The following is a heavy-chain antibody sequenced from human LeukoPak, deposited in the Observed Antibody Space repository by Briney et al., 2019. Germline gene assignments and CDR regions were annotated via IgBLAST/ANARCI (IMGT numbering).Heavy chain of an antibody. D-gene: IGHD6-13*01. Sequence: SETLSLTCTVSGGSISSYYWSWIRQPPGKGLEWIGYIYYSGSTNYNPSLKSRVTISVDTSKNQFSLKLSSVTAADTAVYYCARPWAQGLYSSSWHYYYGMDVWGQGTTVTVSS. CDR2: IYYSGST. CDR3: ARPWAQGLYSSSWHYYYGMDV. J-gene: IGHJ6*02. V-gene: IGHV4-59*01. CDR1: GGSISSYY.